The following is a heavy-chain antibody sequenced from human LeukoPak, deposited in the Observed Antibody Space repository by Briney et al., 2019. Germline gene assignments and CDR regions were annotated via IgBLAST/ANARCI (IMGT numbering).Heavy chain of an antibody. V-gene: IGHV3-7*03. CDR1: GFTFSNYA. J-gene: IGHJ4*02. CDR3: ASYGSGSYYSSFDY. D-gene: IGHD3-10*01. Sequence: GGSLRLSCEASGFTFSNYAMSWVRRAPGKGLEWVANIKQDGSEKYYVDSVKGRFTISRDNAKNSLYLQMNSLRAEDTAVYYCASYGSGSYYSSFDYWGQGTLVTVSS. CDR2: IKQDGSEK.